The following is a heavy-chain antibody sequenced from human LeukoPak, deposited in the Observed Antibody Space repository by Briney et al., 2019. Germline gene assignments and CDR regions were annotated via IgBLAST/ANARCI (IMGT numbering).Heavy chain of an antibody. V-gene: IGHV1-18*01. CDR2: ISAYNGNT. CDR3: ARDLRDGYNYVYYFDY. D-gene: IGHD5-24*01. CDR1: AYIFTSYG. Sequence: GASVKGSCKASAYIFTSYGISRVRQAPGQGLERMGWISAYNGNTNYAQKLQGRVTMTTDTSTSTAYMELRSLRSDDTAVYYCARDLRDGYNYVYYFDYWGQGTLVTVSS. J-gene: IGHJ4*02.